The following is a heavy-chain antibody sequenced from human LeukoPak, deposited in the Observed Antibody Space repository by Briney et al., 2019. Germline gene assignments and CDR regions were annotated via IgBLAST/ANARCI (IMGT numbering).Heavy chain of an antibody. D-gene: IGHD1-26*01. CDR1: GFTFSNYA. Sequence: HTGRSLRLSCAASGFTFSNYAIHWVRQAPGKGLEWVAVISYDGTNKYYADSVKGRFTISRDNSKNTLYLQMNSLRAEDTAVYYCAKDLVGATGGYYFDYWGQGTLVTVSS. CDR3: AKDLVGATGGYYFDY. J-gene: IGHJ4*02. CDR2: ISYDGTNK. V-gene: IGHV3-30*04.